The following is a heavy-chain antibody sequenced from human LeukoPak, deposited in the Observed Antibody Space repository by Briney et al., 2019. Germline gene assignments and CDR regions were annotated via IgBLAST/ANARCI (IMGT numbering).Heavy chain of an antibody. CDR2: IWYDGSNK. CDR1: GFTFSSYG. D-gene: IGHD6-6*01. J-gene: IGHJ6*03. V-gene: IGHV3-33*01. CDR3: ARDATDSSSRQSYYYMDV. Sequence: GGSLRLSCAASGFTFSSYGMHWVRQAPGKGLEWVAVIWYDGSNKYYADSVKGRFTISRDNSKNTLYLQMNSLRAEDTAVYYCARDATDSSSRQSYYYMDVWGKGTTVTVSS.